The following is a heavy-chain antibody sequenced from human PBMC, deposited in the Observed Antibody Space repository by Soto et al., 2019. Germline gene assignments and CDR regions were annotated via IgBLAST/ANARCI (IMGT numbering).Heavy chain of an antibody. CDR2: IWFDGSDK. CDR3: ARLYCSSTSCYSLGRFDI. D-gene: IGHD2-2*01. V-gene: IGHV3-33*01. J-gene: IGHJ3*02. CDR1: GFTFSSYG. Sequence: GGSLRLSWASSGFTFSSYGMHWVRQAPGKGLEWVALIWFDGSDKYYADSVKGRFTISRDNSKNTLYLKMNSLRDDDTAVYYCARLYCSSTSCYSLGRFDIWGQGTMVTVSS.